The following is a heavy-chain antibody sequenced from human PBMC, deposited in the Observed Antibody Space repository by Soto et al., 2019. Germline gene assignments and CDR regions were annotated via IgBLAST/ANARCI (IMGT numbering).Heavy chain of an antibody. V-gene: IGHV3-7*05. Sequence: GGSLRLSCGASGFIFNNYWMNWVRQAPGKGLEWVANISPDGSGKQYVDSVKGRFTMSRDNAKNSLYLQMNSLRAEDTAVYYCAGWGQQNYWGLGTLVTVSS. CDR3: AGWGQQNY. CDR2: ISPDGSGK. J-gene: IGHJ4*02. CDR1: GFIFNNYW. D-gene: IGHD3-16*01.